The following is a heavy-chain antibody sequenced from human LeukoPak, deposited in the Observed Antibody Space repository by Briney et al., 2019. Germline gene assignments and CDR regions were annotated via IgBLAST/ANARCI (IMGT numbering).Heavy chain of an antibody. D-gene: IGHD6-19*01. Sequence: ASVKVSCKASGYTFTGYYMHWVRQAPGQGLEWMRRINPNSGGTNYVQKFQGRVTMTRDTSISTAYMELSRLRSDDTAVYYCVLEVLSSGWVSWGQGTLVTVSS. V-gene: IGHV1-2*06. CDR3: VLEVLSSGWVS. CDR2: INPNSGGT. J-gene: IGHJ5*02. CDR1: GYTFTGYY.